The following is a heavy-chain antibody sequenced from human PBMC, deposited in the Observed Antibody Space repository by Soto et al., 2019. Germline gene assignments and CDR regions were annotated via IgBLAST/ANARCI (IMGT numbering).Heavy chain of an antibody. Sequence: GGSLRLSCAASGFTFSSYWMSWVRQAPGKGLEWVANIKQDGSEKYYVDSVKGRFTISRDNAKNSLYLQMNSLRAEDTAVYYCARDENYYGSGSKPHNRLFDPWDQGTLVTVSS. D-gene: IGHD3-10*01. CDR3: ARDENYYGSGSKPHNRLFDP. V-gene: IGHV3-7*01. CDR1: GFTFSSYW. J-gene: IGHJ5*02. CDR2: IKQDGSEK.